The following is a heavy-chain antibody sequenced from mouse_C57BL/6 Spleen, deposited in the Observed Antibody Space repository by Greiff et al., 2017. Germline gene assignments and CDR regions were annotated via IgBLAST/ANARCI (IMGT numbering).Heavy chain of an antibody. V-gene: IGHV1-37*01. CDR1: GYSFTGYF. Sequence: EVHLVESGPELVKPGASVKISCKASGYSFTGYFMNWVKQSHGKSLEWIGRINPYNGDTFYNQKFKGKATLTVDKSSSTAHMELLSLTSEDFAVYYCASWSGSSYGYFDVWGTGTTVTVSS. CDR2: INPYNGDT. D-gene: IGHD1-1*01. CDR3: ASWSGSSYGYFDV. J-gene: IGHJ1*03.